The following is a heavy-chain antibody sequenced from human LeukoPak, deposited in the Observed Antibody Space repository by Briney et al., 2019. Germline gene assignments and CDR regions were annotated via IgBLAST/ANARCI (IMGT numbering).Heavy chain of an antibody. CDR1: GGSISSGGYY. Sequence: SQTLSLTCTVSGGSISSGGYYWSWIRQHPGKGLEWIGYIYYSGSTYYNPSLKSRVTISVDTSKNQFSLKLSSVTAADTAVYYCARGVLTGDYYYYYMDVWGKGTTVTVSS. J-gene: IGHJ6*03. V-gene: IGHV4-31*03. D-gene: IGHD7-27*01. CDR3: ARGVLTGDYYYYYMDV. CDR2: IYYSGST.